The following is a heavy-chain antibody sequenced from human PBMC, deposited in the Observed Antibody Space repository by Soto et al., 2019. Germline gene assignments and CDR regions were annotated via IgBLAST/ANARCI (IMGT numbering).Heavy chain of an antibody. V-gene: IGHV3-7*01. CDR3: ARDGAGTALLDAFDI. Sequence: GGSLRLSCAASGFTFSSYWMSWVRQAPGKGLEWVANIKQDGSEKYYVDSVKGRFTISRDNAKNSLYLQMNSLRAEDTAVYYCARDGAGTALLDAFDIWGQGTMVTVSS. CDR2: IKQDGSEK. J-gene: IGHJ3*02. CDR1: GFTFSSYW. D-gene: IGHD1-7*01.